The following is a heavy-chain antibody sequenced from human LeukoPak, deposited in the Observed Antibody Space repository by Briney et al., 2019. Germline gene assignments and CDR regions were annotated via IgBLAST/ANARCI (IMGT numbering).Heavy chain of an antibody. Sequence: GGSLRLSYAASGFTFSSYSMHWVRQAPEKALEYVSYISSSSSTIYYADSVKGRFTISRDNAKNSLYLQMNSLRGEDTAVYYCASREATIIQDYYYYYMDVWGKGTTVTVSS. V-gene: IGHV3-48*01. CDR2: ISSSSSTI. CDR3: ASREATIIQDYYYYYMDV. J-gene: IGHJ6*03. D-gene: IGHD5-12*01. CDR1: GFTFSSYS.